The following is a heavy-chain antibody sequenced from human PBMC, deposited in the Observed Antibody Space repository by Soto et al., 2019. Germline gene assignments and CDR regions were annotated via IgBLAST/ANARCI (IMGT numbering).Heavy chain of an antibody. J-gene: IGHJ4*02. V-gene: IGHV3-72*01. CDR2: TRNKANSYTT. CDR3: ARVLGDYEVEQYFDY. D-gene: IGHD4-17*01. CDR1: GFTFSDHY. Sequence: GGSLRLSCAASGFTFSDHYMDWVRQAPGKGLEWVGRTRNKANSYTTEYAASVRGRFTISRDDSKNSLYLQMNSLKTEDTAVYYCARVLGDYEVEQYFDYWGQGTLVTVSS.